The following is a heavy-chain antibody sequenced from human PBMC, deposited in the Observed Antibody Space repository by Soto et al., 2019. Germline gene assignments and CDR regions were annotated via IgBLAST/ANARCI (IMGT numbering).Heavy chain of an antibody. CDR3: ARGTRALITSFFDY. V-gene: IGHV4-59*01. Sequence: SETLSLTCTVSGDAISNYYWSWIRQTPGRGLEWIGCVHESGSTDYNPSLKGRVTISLPTSKSQFSLSLRSATAADTATYYCARGTRALITSFFDYWGQGIPVTVSS. J-gene: IGHJ4*02. CDR2: VHESGST. D-gene: IGHD1-20*01. CDR1: GDAISNYY.